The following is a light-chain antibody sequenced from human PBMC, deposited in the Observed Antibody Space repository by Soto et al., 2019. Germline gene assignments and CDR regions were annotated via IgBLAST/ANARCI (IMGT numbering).Light chain of an antibody. Sequence: DIHMTQSPSTLSASVGDRVTITCRASQRLTMWLAWYLQKPGKAPNLLIYKTSSLESGVPSRFSGSGSGTEFTLTSSSLQPDDFATYYCQHWTDYSWKFGKGTKVEVK. CDR1: QRLTMW. J-gene: IGKJ1*01. CDR3: QHWTDYSWK. CDR2: KTS. V-gene: IGKV1-5*03.